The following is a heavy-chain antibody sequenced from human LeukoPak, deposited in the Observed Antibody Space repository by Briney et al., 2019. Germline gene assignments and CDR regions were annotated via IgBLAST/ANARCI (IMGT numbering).Heavy chain of an antibody. V-gene: IGHV3-30*02. Sequence: AGGSLRLSCAASGFTFSSYGMHWVRQAPGKGLEWVAFIRYDGSNKYYADSVKGRFTISRDNSKSTLYLQMNSLRTEDTAVYYCARRWYFDLWGRGILVTVSS. CDR1: GFTFSSYG. CDR3: ARRWYFDL. CDR2: IRYDGSNK. J-gene: IGHJ2*01.